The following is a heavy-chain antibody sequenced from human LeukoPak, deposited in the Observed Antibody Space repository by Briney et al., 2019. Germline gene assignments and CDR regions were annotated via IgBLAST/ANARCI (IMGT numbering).Heavy chain of an antibody. CDR2: ISYDGSNK. Sequence: TGGPLRLSCAASGFTFSSYGMHWVRQAPGKGLEWVAVISYDGSNKYYADSVKGRFTISRDNSKNTLYLQMNSLRAEDTAVYYCAKGGPAASFDPWGQGTLVTVSS. D-gene: IGHD2-2*01. J-gene: IGHJ5*02. CDR1: GFTFSSYG. V-gene: IGHV3-30*18. CDR3: AKGGPAASFDP.